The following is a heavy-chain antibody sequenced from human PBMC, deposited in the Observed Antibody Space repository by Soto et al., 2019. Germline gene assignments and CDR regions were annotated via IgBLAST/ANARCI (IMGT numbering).Heavy chain of an antibody. CDR3: ARSYGDYPFDPPYYDIDV. J-gene: IGHJ6*02. Sequence: QVQLVESGGGVVQPGRSLRLSCAASGFTFSSYAMHWVRQAPGKGLVWVAVISYDGSIKYYADSVKGRFTISRDNSNNTLYLQMNSLRAEDTAVYYCARSYGDYPFDPPYYDIDVWGQGTTVTVSS. CDR1: GFTFSSYA. CDR2: ISYDGSIK. D-gene: IGHD4-17*01. V-gene: IGHV3-30-3*01.